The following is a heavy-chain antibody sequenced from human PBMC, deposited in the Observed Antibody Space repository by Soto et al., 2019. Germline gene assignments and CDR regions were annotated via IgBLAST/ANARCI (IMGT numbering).Heavy chain of an antibody. CDR1: GGSISSSSYY. Sequence: SETLSLTCTVSGGSISSSSYYWGWIRQPPGKGLEWIGSIYYSGSTNYNPSLKSRVTISVDTSKNQFSLKLSPVTAADTAVYYCARGRWQLPYYYYGMDVWGQGTTVTVSS. CDR2: IYYSGST. V-gene: IGHV4-39*07. D-gene: IGHD2-15*01. CDR3: ARGRWQLPYYYYGMDV. J-gene: IGHJ6*02.